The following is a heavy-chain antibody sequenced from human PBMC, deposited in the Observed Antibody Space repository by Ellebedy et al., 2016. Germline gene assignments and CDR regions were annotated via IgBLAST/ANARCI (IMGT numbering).Heavy chain of an antibody. CDR3: ARRSREQFVGHFDY. Sequence: SETLSLTXRVYGGSFSGYYWGWIRQPPGKGLEWIGDINHSGNTNYNPSLKSRVAISVDTSRNQFSLRVTSVTAADTAMYYCARRSREQFVGHFDYWGQGDLVTVS. V-gene: IGHV4-34*01. CDR1: GGSFSGYY. J-gene: IGHJ4*02. D-gene: IGHD6-6*01. CDR2: INHSGNT.